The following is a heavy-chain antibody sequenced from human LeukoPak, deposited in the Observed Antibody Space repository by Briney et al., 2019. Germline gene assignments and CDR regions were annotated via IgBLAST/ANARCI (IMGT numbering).Heavy chain of an antibody. Sequence: GGSLRLSCAASGFSFNNYGLVWVRQAPGKGLEWVSAISNDGGGTTYADFVKGRFSVSRDNSKNTLFLQMNSLRAEDTALYYCAKGSSGYFFDLWGQGTLVTVSS. CDR2: ISNDGGGT. V-gene: IGHV3-23*01. J-gene: IGHJ4*02. CDR1: GFSFNNYG. CDR3: AKGSSGYFFDL. D-gene: IGHD3-22*01.